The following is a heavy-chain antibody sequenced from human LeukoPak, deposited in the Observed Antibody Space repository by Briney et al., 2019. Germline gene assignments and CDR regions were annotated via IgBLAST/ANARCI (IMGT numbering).Heavy chain of an antibody. D-gene: IGHD3-22*01. CDR2: IYYSGST. CDR1: GGSISSSSYY. J-gene: IGHJ4*02. V-gene: IGHV4-39*07. CDR3: ARRVRYDSSGYSPAHFDY. Sequence: SETLSLTCTVSGGSISSSSYYWGWIRQPPGKGLEWIGSIYYSGSTYYNPSLKSRVTISVDTSKNQFSLKLSSVTAADTAVYYCARRVRYDSSGYSPAHFDYWGQGTLVTVSS.